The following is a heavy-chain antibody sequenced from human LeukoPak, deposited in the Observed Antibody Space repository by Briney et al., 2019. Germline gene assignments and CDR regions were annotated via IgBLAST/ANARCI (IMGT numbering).Heavy chain of an antibody. CDR1: KFTFSNAW. J-gene: IGHJ4*02. CDR2: IYSKTDGGTI. CDR3: ATDWAPTRTSGRPFDY. Sequence: GGSLRLSCAASKFTFSNAWMSWVRQAPGKGLEWVGRIYSKTDGGTIDYAAPVKDRFTISRDDSKNTLYLQMNSPKTEDTAVYYCATDWAPTRTSGRPFDYWGQGTLVTVSS. V-gene: IGHV3-15*01. D-gene: IGHD3-10*01.